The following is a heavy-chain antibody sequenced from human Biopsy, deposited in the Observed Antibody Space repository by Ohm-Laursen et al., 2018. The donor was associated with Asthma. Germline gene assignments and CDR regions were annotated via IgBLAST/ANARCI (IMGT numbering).Heavy chain of an antibody. CDR2: INPPTGDT. CDR1: GYTFTSYY. Sequence: ASSVKVSCKVSGYTFTSYYIHWVRQAPGQGLEWVGIINPPTGDTSYAQKFLGRVTVTRDTSTSTVYMELSSLRSEDTAVYYCALSQFDYWGQGTLLTVSS. V-gene: IGHV1-46*01. CDR3: ALSQFDY. J-gene: IGHJ4*02.